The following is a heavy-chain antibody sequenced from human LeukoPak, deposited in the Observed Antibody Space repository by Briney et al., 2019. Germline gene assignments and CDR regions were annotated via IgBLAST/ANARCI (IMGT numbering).Heavy chain of an antibody. Sequence: GGSLRLSCAASGFTFSSYSMKWVRQAPGKGLEWVANIKQDGSEKYYVDSVKGRFTISRDNAKNSLYLQMNSLRAEDTAVYYCAKNSGYYYDSSGYYNYFDYWGQGTLVTVSS. D-gene: IGHD3-22*01. J-gene: IGHJ4*02. CDR3: AKNSGYYYDSSGYYNYFDY. CDR2: IKQDGSEK. V-gene: IGHV3-7*01. CDR1: GFTFSSYS.